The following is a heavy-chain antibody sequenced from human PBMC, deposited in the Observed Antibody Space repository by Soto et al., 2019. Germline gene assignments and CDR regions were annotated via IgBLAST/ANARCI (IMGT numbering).Heavy chain of an antibody. CDR1: GGSISSGYH. V-gene: IGHV4-38-2*02. D-gene: IGHD1-26*01. Sequence: SETLSLTCTVSGGSISSGYHWGWIRQPPGKGLEWLGSVHHSGSTNYNPSLKSRVTISVDTSKNQFSLKLSSVTAADTAVYFCARDLRWELLRGYFYAMDVWGQGTTVTVSS. CDR2: VHHSGST. CDR3: ARDLRWELLRGYFYAMDV. J-gene: IGHJ6*02.